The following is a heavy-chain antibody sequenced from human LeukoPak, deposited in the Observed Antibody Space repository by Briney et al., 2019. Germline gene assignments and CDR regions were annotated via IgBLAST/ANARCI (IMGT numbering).Heavy chain of an antibody. D-gene: IGHD3-22*01. Sequence: SETLSLTCTVSGYSISSGYYWGWIRQPPGKGLEWIGSIYHSGSTYYNPSLKSRVTISVDTSKNQFSLKLSSVTAADTAVYYCARVGRSYYYDSSGYYRFDYWGQGTLVTVSS. J-gene: IGHJ4*02. CDR1: GYSISSGYY. V-gene: IGHV4-38-2*02. CDR3: ARVGRSYYYDSSGYYRFDY. CDR2: IYHSGST.